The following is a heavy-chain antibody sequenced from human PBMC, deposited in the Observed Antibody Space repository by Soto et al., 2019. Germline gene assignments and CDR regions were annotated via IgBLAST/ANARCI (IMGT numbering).Heavy chain of an antibody. V-gene: IGHV4-59*01. CDR3: ARGAADTAMVDS. D-gene: IGHD5-18*01. Sequence: SETLSITLTVSGGSIRGYYWTWIRQPPGKGLEWLGYIFYSGSTFYNPSLKSRVTISIHTSKSQFSLQLTSVTAADTAVYYCARGAADTAMVDSWGQGTLVTVSS. J-gene: IGHJ4*02. CDR1: GGSIRGYY. CDR2: IFYSGST.